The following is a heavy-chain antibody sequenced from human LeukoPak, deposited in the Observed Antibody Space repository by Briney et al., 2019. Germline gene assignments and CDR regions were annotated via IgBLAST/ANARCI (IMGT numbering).Heavy chain of an antibody. D-gene: IGHD6-19*01. Sequence: PGRSLRLSCAASGFTLSSYAMHWVRQAPGKGLEWVAFISYDGSDKYYAESVKGRFTVSRDNSKHTLYLQMNSLRVEDTAVYYCAKDRGWCFEYWGQGTLVTVSS. CDR3: AKDRGWCFEY. J-gene: IGHJ4*02. V-gene: IGHV3-30*04. CDR1: GFTLSSYA. CDR2: ISYDGSDK.